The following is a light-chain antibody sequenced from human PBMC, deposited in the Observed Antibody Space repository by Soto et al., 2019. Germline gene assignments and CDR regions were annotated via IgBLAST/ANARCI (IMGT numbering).Light chain of an antibody. Sequence: DIQLTQSPSFLSASVGDRVTITCRASQGISSYLAWYQHKPGKAPKLLIYAASTLQSGVPSRFSGSGSGTEFTLTISSLQPEDFATYYCQQLNSYPRNFGQGTKLEIK. CDR1: QGISSY. CDR2: AAS. CDR3: QQLNSYPRN. V-gene: IGKV1-9*01. J-gene: IGKJ2*01.